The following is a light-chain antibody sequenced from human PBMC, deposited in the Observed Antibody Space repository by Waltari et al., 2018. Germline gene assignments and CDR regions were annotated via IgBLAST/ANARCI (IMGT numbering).Light chain of an antibody. CDR2: HAS. CDR1: QSIAPD. V-gene: IGKV3D-15*01. Sequence: EIVMTQSPATLSVSPGERVTLSCRASQSIAPDIAWYQQKPGQAPTLLIYHASTRATDIPSRFRGSRSGTDFTLTISGLQSEDSAVYYCQQYNRWPPLAFGGGTKVEI. J-gene: IGKJ4*01. CDR3: QQYNRWPPLA.